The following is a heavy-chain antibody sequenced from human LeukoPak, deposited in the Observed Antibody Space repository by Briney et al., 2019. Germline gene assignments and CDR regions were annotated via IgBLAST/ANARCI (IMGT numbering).Heavy chain of an antibody. D-gene: IGHD5-12*01. Sequence: PGGSLRLSCAASGFTFSNYGMHWVRQAPGKGLEWVAVLSYDGGEKYYADSVKGRFTISRDNSKNTLYLQMNSLRAEDTAVYYCTTAHSRGYDYLDYWGQGTLVTVSS. CDR2: LSYDGGEK. V-gene: IGHV3-30*03. CDR1: GFTFSNYG. J-gene: IGHJ4*02. CDR3: TTAHSRGYDYLDY.